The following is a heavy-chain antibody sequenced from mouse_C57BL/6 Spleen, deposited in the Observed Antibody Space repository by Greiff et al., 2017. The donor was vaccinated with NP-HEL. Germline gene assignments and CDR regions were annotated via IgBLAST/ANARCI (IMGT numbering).Heavy chain of an antibody. D-gene: IGHD2-5*01. CDR2: ISDGGSYT. CDR1: GFTFSSYA. CDR3: ARRVAYYSNWYYCDD. J-gene: IGHJ2*01. V-gene: IGHV5-4*01. Sequence: EVQLVESGGGLVKPGGSLKLSCAASGFTFSSYAMSWVRQTPEKRLEWVATISDGGSYTYYPDNVKGRFTISRDNAKNNRYLQMSHLKSEDTAMYYCARRVAYYSNWYYCDDWGQGTTLTVSS.